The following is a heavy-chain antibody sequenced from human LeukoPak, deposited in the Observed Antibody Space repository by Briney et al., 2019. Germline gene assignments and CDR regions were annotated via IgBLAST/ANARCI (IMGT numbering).Heavy chain of an antibody. CDR1: GFTFSTHS. J-gene: IGHJ4*02. CDR3: GRGNAVGASLFDY. Sequence: GGSLRLSCVASGFTFSTHSMNWVRQAPGKGLEWISYISSSSTSIYYADSVKGRFTISRDNAKNSLYLQMNSLRDEDTAVYYCGRGNAVGASLFDYWGQGTLVTVSS. CDR2: ISSSSTSI. V-gene: IGHV3-48*02. D-gene: IGHD1-26*01.